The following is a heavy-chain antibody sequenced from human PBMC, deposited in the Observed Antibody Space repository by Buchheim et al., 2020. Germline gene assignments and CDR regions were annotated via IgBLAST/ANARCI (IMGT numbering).Heavy chain of an antibody. CDR2: IWYDGSNK. Sequence: QVQLVESGGGVVQPGRSLRLSCAASGFTFSSYGMHWVRQAPGKGLEWVAVIWYDGSNKYSADSVKGRLTISRDNSKNTLYLQMNSLRAEDTAVYYCAREGYSGYDYVYYYYYMDVWGKGTT. V-gene: IGHV3-33*01. D-gene: IGHD5-12*01. CDR3: AREGYSGYDYVYYYYYMDV. J-gene: IGHJ6*03. CDR1: GFTFSSYG.